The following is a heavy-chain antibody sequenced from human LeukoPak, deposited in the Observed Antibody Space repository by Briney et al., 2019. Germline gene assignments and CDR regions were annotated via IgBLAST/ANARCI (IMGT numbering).Heavy chain of an antibody. V-gene: IGHV3-23*01. CDR1: GFTFINYA. Sequence: GGSLRLSCAASGFTFINYALSWVRQAPGKGLEWVSTVSGSGGSTYYTDSVRVRFTVSRDNSKNSLFLQMNSLRAEDTAIYYCAKELRGKSSGYYVRGDYFDYWGQGTLVTVSS. D-gene: IGHD3-22*01. CDR3: AKELRGKSSGYYVRGDYFDY. J-gene: IGHJ4*02. CDR2: VSGSGGST.